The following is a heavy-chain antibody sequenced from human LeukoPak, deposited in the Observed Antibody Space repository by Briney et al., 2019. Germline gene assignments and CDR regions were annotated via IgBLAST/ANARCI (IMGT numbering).Heavy chain of an antibody. CDR1: GVSISSGGYS. V-gene: IGHV4-30-2*01. D-gene: IGHD5-24*01. Sequence: SETLSLTCAVSGVSISSGGYSWSWIRQPPGQGLEWIVYIYHSGSTYYNPSLKSRVTISVDRSKNQFSLKLSSVTAADTAVYYCAREDGYSEYFQHWGQGTLVTVSS. J-gene: IGHJ1*01. CDR2: IYHSGST. CDR3: AREDGYSEYFQH.